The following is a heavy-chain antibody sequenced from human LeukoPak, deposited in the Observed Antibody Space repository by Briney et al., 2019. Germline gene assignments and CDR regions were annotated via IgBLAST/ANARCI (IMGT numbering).Heavy chain of an antibody. CDR1: GFTFDDYA. V-gene: IGHV3-43D*03. J-gene: IGHJ6*03. Sequence: GGSLRLSCAASGFTFDDYAMHWVRQAPGKGLEWVSLISWDGGSTYYADSVKGRFTISRDNSKNSLYLQMNSLRAEDTALYYCAKDVGYSYGGYYMDVWGKGTTVTVSS. CDR3: AKDVGYSYGGYYMDV. CDR2: ISWDGGST. D-gene: IGHD5-18*01.